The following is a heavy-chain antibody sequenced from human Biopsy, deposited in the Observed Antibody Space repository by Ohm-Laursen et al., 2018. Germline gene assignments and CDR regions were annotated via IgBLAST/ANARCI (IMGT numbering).Heavy chain of an antibody. CDR1: GYKFTSCG. CDR3: ARIAAAGWDDY. Sequence: SVKVSCKVSGYKFTSCGMSWVRQAPGQGFEWMGRISGYNGNTNYAQKFQGRITMTIDAATSTGYMDLRSLKSDDTAVYYCARIAAAGWDDYWGQGTLVTVSS. CDR2: ISGYNGNT. D-gene: IGHD6-25*01. J-gene: IGHJ4*02. V-gene: IGHV1-18*01.